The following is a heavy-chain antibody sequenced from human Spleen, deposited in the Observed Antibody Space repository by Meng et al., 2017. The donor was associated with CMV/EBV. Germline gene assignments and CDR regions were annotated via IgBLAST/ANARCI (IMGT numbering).Heavy chain of an antibody. Sequence: TGFTFSDYYMSWIRQAQGKGLEWVSYISSSGSTICYAYAVKGRFTISRDNAKNSLSLQMNSLRAEDTAVYYCARDPQYNGGWYWDYWGQGALVTVSS. CDR2: ISSSGSTI. V-gene: IGHV3-11*04. CDR1: GFTFSDYY. D-gene: IGHD6-19*01. CDR3: ARDPQYNGGWYWDY. J-gene: IGHJ4*02.